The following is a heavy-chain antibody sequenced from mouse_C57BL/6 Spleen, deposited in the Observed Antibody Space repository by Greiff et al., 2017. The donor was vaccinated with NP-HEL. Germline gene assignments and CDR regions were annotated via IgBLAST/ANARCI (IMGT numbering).Heavy chain of an antibody. V-gene: IGHV1-50*01. D-gene: IGHD2-3*01. Sequence: VQLQQPGAELVKPGASVKLSCKASGYTFTSYWMQWVKQRPGQGLEWIGEIDPSDSYTNYNQKFKGKATLTVDTSSSTAYMQLSSLTSEDSAVYYCARRYDGDFDVWGTGTTVTVSS. CDR1: GYTFTSYW. CDR3: ARRYDGDFDV. CDR2: IDPSDSYT. J-gene: IGHJ1*03.